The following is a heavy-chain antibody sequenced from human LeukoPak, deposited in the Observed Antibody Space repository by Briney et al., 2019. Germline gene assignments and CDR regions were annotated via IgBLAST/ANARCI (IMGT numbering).Heavy chain of an antibody. V-gene: IGHV3-23*01. D-gene: IGHD2-2*01. CDR3: AKDLSGSSNCYYY. J-gene: IGHJ4*02. Sequence: PGGSLRLSCSASGFTFSSYVMTWVRRAPGKGLVWVSTISGSGGSTYYADSVKGRFTISRDNSKNTLYLQMNSLRAEDTAVYYCAKDLSGSSNCYYYWGQGTLVTVSS. CDR2: ISGSGGST. CDR1: GFTFSSYV.